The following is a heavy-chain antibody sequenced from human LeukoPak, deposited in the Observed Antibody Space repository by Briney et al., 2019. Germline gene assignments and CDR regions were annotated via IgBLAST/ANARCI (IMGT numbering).Heavy chain of an antibody. V-gene: IGHV3-23*01. D-gene: IGHD2-2*01. CDR3: AGLVVPAANLYYYYMDV. CDR2: ISGSGGST. CDR1: GFTFSSYA. J-gene: IGHJ6*03. Sequence: GGSLRLSCAASGFTFSSYAMSWVRQAPGKGLEWVSAISGSGGSTYYADSVKGRFTISRDNYKNTLYLQMNSLRAEDTAVYYCAGLVVPAANLYYYYMDVWGKGTTVTVSS.